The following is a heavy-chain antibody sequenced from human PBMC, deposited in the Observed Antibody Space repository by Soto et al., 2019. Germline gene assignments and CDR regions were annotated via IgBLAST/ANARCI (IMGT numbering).Heavy chain of an antibody. D-gene: IGHD3-9*01. J-gene: IGHJ6*02. CDR2: ISSSSSTI. Sequence: GGSLRLSCAASGFTFSSYSMNWVRQAPGKGLEWVSYISSSSSTIYYADSVKGRFTISRDNAKNSLYLQMNSLRDEDTAVYYCARSELRYFDWLNYGMDVWGQGTTVTVSS. CDR1: GFTFSSYS. CDR3: ARSELRYFDWLNYGMDV. V-gene: IGHV3-48*02.